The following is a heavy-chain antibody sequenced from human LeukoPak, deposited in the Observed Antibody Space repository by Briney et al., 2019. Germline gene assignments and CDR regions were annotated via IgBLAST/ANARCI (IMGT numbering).Heavy chain of an antibody. Sequence: SETLSLTCAVYGGSFSGYYWSWIRQPPGKGLEWIGEINHSGSTNYNPSLKSRVTISVDTSKNQFSLKLSSVTAADTAVYYCARRRQYYGSGSYSYYYYGMDVWGKGTTVTVSS. D-gene: IGHD3-10*01. CDR2: INHSGST. J-gene: IGHJ6*04. CDR1: GGSFSGYY. V-gene: IGHV4-34*01. CDR3: ARRRQYYGSGSYSYYYYGMDV.